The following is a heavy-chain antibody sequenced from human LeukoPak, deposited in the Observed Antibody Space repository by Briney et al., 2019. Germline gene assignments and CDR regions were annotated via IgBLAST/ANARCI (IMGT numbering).Heavy chain of an antibody. D-gene: IGHD6-19*01. CDR1: GGSISSYY. CDR2: INHSGST. Sequence: SETLSLTCTVSGGSISSYYWSWIRQPPGKGLEWIGEINHSGSTNYNPSLKSRVTISVDTSKNQFSLKLSSVTAADTAVYYCASRLSSGWSNYWGQGTLVTVSS. CDR3: ASRLSSGWSNY. J-gene: IGHJ4*02. V-gene: IGHV4-34*01.